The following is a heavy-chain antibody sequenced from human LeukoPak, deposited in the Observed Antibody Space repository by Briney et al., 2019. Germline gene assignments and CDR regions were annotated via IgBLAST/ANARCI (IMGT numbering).Heavy chain of an antibody. J-gene: IGHJ4*02. Sequence: GGSLRLSCAASGFTFSSYSMQWVRQTPGKGLEWVGIMSNSGENTFYGEAVKGRFTISRDNSKNTLYLQMNSLRAEDTAVYYCARDAGYYDSSGPGDYWGQGTLVTVSS. V-gene: IGHV3-30*03. CDR2: MSNSGENT. D-gene: IGHD3-22*01. CDR3: ARDAGYYDSSGPGDY. CDR1: GFTFSSYS.